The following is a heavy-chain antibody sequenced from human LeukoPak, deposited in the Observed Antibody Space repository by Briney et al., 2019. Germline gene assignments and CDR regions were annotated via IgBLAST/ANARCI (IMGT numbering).Heavy chain of an antibody. V-gene: IGHV3-74*01. Sequence: SXXLSCAASXXXXSSXAMSXVXQXPGKGXXWVSRTNIDGRYTSYADSVKGRFTMSRGNAKNTLYLQMDSLRAEDTAVYYCVRDMSTADLDHWGLGTLVTVFS. CDR2: TNIDGRYT. CDR1: XXXXSSXA. D-gene: IGHD5/OR15-5a*01. CDR3: VRDMSTADLDH. J-gene: IGHJ4*02.